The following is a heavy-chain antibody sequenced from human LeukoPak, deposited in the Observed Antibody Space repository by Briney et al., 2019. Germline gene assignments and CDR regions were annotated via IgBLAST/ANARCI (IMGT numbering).Heavy chain of an antibody. V-gene: IGHV4-38-2*02. CDR3: ARGVIDAESYYFDY. D-gene: IGHD3-22*01. CDR2: IYHSGST. Sequence: SETLSLTCTVSGYSISSGYYWGWIRQPPGKGLEWIGSIYHSGSTYYNPSLKSRVTISVDTSKNQFSLKLSSVTAADTAVYYCARGVIDAESYYFDYWGQGTLVTVSS. J-gene: IGHJ4*02. CDR1: GYSISSGYY.